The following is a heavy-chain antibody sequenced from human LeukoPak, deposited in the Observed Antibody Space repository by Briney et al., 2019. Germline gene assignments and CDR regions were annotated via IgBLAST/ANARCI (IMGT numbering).Heavy chain of an antibody. CDR3: ARELTYDYVWGSYRSKNLDY. CDR1: GYTFTGYY. D-gene: IGHD3-16*02. CDR2: INPNSGGT. Sequence: ASVKVSCKASGYTFTGYYMHWVRQAPGQGLEWMGRINPNSGGTNYAQKFQGRVTMTRDTSISTAYMELSRLRSDDTAVYYCARELTYDYVWGSYRSKNLDYWGQGTLVTVSS. V-gene: IGHV1-2*06. J-gene: IGHJ4*02.